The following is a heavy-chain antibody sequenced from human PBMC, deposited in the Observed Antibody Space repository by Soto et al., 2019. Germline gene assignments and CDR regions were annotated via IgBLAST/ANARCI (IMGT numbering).Heavy chain of an antibody. Sequence: SETLSLTCTFSGGSISSYYWSWIRQPPGKGLEWIGYIYYSGSTNYNPSLKSRVTISVDTSKNQFSLKLSSVTAADTAVYYCVPSNWFDPWGQGTLVTVSS. CDR2: IYYSGST. CDR3: VPSNWFDP. CDR1: GGSISSYY. J-gene: IGHJ5*02. V-gene: IGHV4-59*08.